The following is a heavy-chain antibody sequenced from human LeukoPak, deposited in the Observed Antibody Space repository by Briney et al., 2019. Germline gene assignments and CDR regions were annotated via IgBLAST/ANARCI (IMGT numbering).Heavy chain of an antibody. CDR3: ARAGFYDSSGYYHHAFDY. Sequence: GGSLRLSCAASGFTFSSYAMSWVRQAPGKGLEWVSAISGSGGSTYYADSVKGRFTISRDNSKNTLYLQMNSLRAEDTAVYYCARAGFYDSSGYYHHAFDYWGQGTLVTVSS. V-gene: IGHV3-23*01. D-gene: IGHD3-22*01. J-gene: IGHJ4*02. CDR2: ISGSGGST. CDR1: GFTFSSYA.